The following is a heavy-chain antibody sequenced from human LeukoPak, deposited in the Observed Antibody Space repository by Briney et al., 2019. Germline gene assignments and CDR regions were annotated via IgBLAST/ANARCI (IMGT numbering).Heavy chain of an antibody. J-gene: IGHJ4*02. D-gene: IGHD6-19*01. CDR2: IYYSGST. CDR3: ARRRVSGYSSGWYSGPEDY. V-gene: IGHV4-59*12. Sequence: SETLSLTCTVSGGSINNYYWSWIRQPPGKGLEWIGYIYYSGSTNYNPSLKSRVTISLDTSKNHFSPKLSSVTAADTAVYYCARRRVSGYSSGWYSGPEDYWGQGTLVTVSS. CDR1: GGSINNYY.